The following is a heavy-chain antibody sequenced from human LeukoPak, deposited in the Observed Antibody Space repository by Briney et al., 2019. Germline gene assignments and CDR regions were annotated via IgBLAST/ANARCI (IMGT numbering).Heavy chain of an antibody. CDR3: AKSIGDFWSGPTKEYYYYYYMDV. CDR1: GFTFSSYA. Sequence: GGSLRLSCAASGFTFSSYAMSWVRQAPGKGLEWASAISGSGGSTYYADSVKGRFTISRDNSKNTLYLQMNSLRAEDTAVYYCAKSIGDFWSGPTKEYYYYYYMDVWGKGTTVTVSS. CDR2: ISGSGGST. D-gene: IGHD3-3*01. V-gene: IGHV3-23*01. J-gene: IGHJ6*03.